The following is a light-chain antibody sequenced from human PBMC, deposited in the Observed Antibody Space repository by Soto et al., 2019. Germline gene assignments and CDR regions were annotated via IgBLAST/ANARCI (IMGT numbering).Light chain of an antibody. CDR2: EVS. CDR1: SSDIGGYKY. J-gene: IGLJ3*02. V-gene: IGLV2-14*01. Sequence: QSALTQPPSVSGAPGQRVTISCTGTSSDIGGYKYVSWYQQHPGKAPKLIIFEVSNRPSGVSDRFSGSNSGNTASLTISGLQAEDEADYYCTSYSRYRVLVFGGGTKVTVL. CDR3: TSYSRYRVLV.